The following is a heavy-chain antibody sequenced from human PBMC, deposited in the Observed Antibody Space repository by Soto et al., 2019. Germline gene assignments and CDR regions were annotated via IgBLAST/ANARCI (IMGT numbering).Heavy chain of an antibody. V-gene: IGHV3-74*01. CDR3: ARVGVGHYEFDY. J-gene: IGHJ4*02. D-gene: IGHD3-16*01. Sequence: EVQLVESGGALVQPGGSLRLSCAASGFTFSSYWMHWVRQVPGEGLVWVSRIKTDGSSTSYADSVKGRFTISGDNAKNTMYLQMSNLGAEDTAVYYCARVGVGHYEFDYWGQGTLVTVSS. CDR1: GFTFSSYW. CDR2: IKTDGSST.